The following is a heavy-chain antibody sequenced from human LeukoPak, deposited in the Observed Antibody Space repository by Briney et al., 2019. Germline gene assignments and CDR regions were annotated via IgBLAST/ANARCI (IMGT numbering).Heavy chain of an antibody. CDR2: ISSSSTYI. Sequence: GGSLRLSCAASGFSFSNCSMNWVRQAPGKGLEWVSSISSSSTYIYYADSLEGRFTISRDNVRNSLYLQMNSLRAEDTAVYYCAGDYEGNLAFDIWGQGTMVTVTS. J-gene: IGHJ3*02. D-gene: IGHD4-23*01. V-gene: IGHV3-21*01. CDR3: AGDYEGNLAFDI. CDR1: GFSFSNCS.